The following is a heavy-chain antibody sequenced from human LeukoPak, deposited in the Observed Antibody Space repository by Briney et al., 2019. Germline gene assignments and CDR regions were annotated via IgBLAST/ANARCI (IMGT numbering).Heavy chain of an antibody. CDR3: ARDCSSSSCYLDY. CDR2: INHSGST. V-gene: IGHV4-34*01. D-gene: IGHD2-2*01. J-gene: IGHJ4*02. CDR1: GGSFSGYY. Sequence: PSETLSLTCAVYGGSFSGYYWSWIRQPPGKGLEWIGEINHSGSTNYNPSLKSRVTILVDTSKKQFSLRLGSVTAADTAVYYCARDCSSSSCYLDYWSQGTLVTVSS.